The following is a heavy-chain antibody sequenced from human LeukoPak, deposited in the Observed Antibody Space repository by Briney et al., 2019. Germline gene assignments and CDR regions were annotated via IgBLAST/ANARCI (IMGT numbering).Heavy chain of an antibody. CDR2: INPNSGGT. V-gene: IGHV1-2*02. J-gene: IGHJ5*02. D-gene: IGHD5-18*01. CDR1: GGTFSSYA. CDR3: ARDLEGLLPNWFDP. Sequence: GASVKVSCKASGGTFSSYAISWVRQAPGQGLEWMGWINPNSGGTNYAQEFQGRVTMTRDTSISTAYMELSRLRSDDTAVYYCARDLEGLLPNWFDPWGQGTLVTVSS.